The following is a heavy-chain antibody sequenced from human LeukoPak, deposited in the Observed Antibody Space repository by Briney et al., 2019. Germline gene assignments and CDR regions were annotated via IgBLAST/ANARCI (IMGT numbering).Heavy chain of an antibody. J-gene: IGHJ3*02. CDR2: ISWNSGSI. Sequence: GGSLRLSCAASGFTFDDYAMHWVRPAPGKGLEWVSGISWNSGSIGYADSVKGRFTISRDNAKNSLYLQMNSLRAEDMALYYCAKGFPVPTITGGAFDIWGQGTMVTVSS. V-gene: IGHV3-9*03. CDR3: AKGFPVPTITGGAFDI. D-gene: IGHD5-12*01. CDR1: GFTFDDYA.